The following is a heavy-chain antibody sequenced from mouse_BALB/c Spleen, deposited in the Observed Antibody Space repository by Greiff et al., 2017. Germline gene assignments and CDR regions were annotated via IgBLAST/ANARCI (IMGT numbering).Heavy chain of an antibody. J-gene: IGHJ2*01. D-gene: IGHD1-1*01. CDR1: GFTFSSYA. CDR2: ISSGGST. V-gene: IGHV5-6-5*01. CDR3: ARVTTGVYFDY. Sequence: EVKVVESGGGLVKPGGSLKLSCAASGFTFSSYAMSWVRQTPEKRLEWVASISSGGSTYYPDSVKGRFTISRDNARNILYLQMSSLRSEDTAMYYCARVTTGVYFDYWGQGTTLTVSS.